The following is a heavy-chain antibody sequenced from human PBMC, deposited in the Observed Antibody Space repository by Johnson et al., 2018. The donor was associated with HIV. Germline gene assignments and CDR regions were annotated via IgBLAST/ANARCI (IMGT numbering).Heavy chain of an antibody. CDR1: GFTFDDYA. J-gene: IGHJ3*02. V-gene: IGHV3-9*01. CDR3: AKGLYYGGSGDYAFDM. Sequence: VQLVESGGGLVQPGRSLRLSCAASGFTFDDYAIHWVRQAPGKGLEWVSGISWNSGSIGYADSVKGRFTISRDNSKNTVYLQMSGLRVEDTAVYYCAKGLYYGGSGDYAFDMWGQGTMVTVSS. CDR2: ISWNSGSI. D-gene: IGHD2-21*01.